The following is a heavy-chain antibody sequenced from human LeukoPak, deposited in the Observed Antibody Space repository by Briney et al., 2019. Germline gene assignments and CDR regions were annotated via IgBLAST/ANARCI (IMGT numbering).Heavy chain of an antibody. CDR3: SRSLDY. J-gene: IGHJ4*02. CDR1: GFTFSSYA. V-gene: IGHV3-7*01. Sequence: GGSLRLSCAASGFTFSSYAMSWVRQSPGKGMEWVANINQDGSEGYYADSVKGRFTISRDNAKNSLYLQMNKLRAEDTAVYYCSRSLDYWGQGALVTVSS. CDR2: INQDGSEG.